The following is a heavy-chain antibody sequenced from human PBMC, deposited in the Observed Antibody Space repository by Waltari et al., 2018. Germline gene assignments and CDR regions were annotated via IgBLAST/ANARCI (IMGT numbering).Heavy chain of an antibody. CDR3: ARDGVRYSSGWYDY. CDR2: ISSSSSYI. CDR1: GFTFSSYS. J-gene: IGHJ4*02. D-gene: IGHD6-19*01. V-gene: IGHV3-21*01. Sequence: EVQLVESGGGLVKPGGSLRLSCAASGFTFSSYSMNWVRQAPGKGLELVSSISSSSSYIYYADSVKGRFTISRDNAKNSLYLQMNSLRAEDTAVYYCARDGVRYSSGWYDYWGQGTLVTVSS.